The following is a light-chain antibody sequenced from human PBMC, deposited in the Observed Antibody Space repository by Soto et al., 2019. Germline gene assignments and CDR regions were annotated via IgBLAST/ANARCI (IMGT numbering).Light chain of an antibody. J-gene: IGLJ1*01. V-gene: IGLV2-8*01. CDR2: EVN. CDR3: SSYAGSSNV. Sequence: QFVLTQPPSASGSPGQSVAISCTGTSSDVGGYNYVSWYQQHPGKAPKLMIYEVNKRPSRVPDRFSGSKSGNTASLTVSGLQAEDEADYYCSSYAGSSNVFGTGTKGTVL. CDR1: SSDVGGYNY.